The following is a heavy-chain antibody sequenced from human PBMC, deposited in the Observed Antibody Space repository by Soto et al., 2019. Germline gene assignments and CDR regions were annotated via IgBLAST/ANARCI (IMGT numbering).Heavy chain of an antibody. D-gene: IGHD2-21*01. J-gene: IGHJ4*02. CDR1: GFTFSSYS. CDR2: ISSSSSYI. V-gene: IGHV3-21*01. CDR3: ARGGKTWIVGGDGDDY. Sequence: EVQLVESGGGLVKPGGSLRLSCAASGFTFSSYSMNWVRQAPGKGLEWVSSISSSSSYIYYADSVKGRFTISRDNAKNSLYLQMNSLRAEDTAVYYCARGGKTWIVGGDGDDYWGQGTLVTVSS.